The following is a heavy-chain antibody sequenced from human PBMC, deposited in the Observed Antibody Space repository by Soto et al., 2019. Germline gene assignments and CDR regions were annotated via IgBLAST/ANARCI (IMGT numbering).Heavy chain of an antibody. CDR3: ARERHLDH. CDR2: IKEDESEK. Sequence: GGSLRLSCAASGFTLSSYWISWVRQAPGKGLEWVANIKEDESEKYYVDSVKGRFTISRDNAKNSLYLQMNSLRAEDTAVYYCARERHLDHWGQGTLVTVSS. J-gene: IGHJ4*02. CDR1: GFTLSSYW. V-gene: IGHV3-7*01.